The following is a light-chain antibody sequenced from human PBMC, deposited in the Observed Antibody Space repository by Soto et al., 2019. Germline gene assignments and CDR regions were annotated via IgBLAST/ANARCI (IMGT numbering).Light chain of an antibody. CDR3: QQFNNLPYS. CDR2: GSF. CDR1: QTVSSN. Sequence: EVVMTQSPATLSVSPGESATLSCRASQTVSSNLAWYQQKPGQAPRLLIDGSFTRATGVPARFGASRSGTEFTLTITSPQSEDFALYFCQQFNNLPYSFGQGPKLEIK. V-gene: IGKV3-15*01. J-gene: IGKJ2*03.